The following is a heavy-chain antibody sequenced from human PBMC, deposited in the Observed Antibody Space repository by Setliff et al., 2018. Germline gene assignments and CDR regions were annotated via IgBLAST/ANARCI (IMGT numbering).Heavy chain of an antibody. Sequence: SETLSLTCAVYGGSFSGYYWSWIRQPPGKGLEWIGEISHSGSTNYNPSLKSRVTISVDTSKNQFSLKLSSVTAADTAVYYCARGRWPFDYWGQGTLVTVSS. J-gene: IGHJ4*02. V-gene: IGHV4-34*01. CDR3: ARGRWPFDY. CDR1: GGSFSGYY. D-gene: IGHD2-15*01. CDR2: ISHSGST.